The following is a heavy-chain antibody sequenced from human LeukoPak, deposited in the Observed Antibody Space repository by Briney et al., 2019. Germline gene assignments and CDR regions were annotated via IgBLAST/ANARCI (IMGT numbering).Heavy chain of an antibody. D-gene: IGHD6-19*01. V-gene: IGHV4-59*01. CDR2: IYYSGST. Sequence: SETLSLTCTVSGGSISSYYWSWIRQPPGKGLEWIGYIYYSGSTNYNPSLKSRVTISVDTSKNQFSLKLSSVTAADTAVYYCARQVVDDHPDFDSSGWYWVYFDLWGRGTLVTVS. CDR3: ARQVVDDHPDFDSSGWYWVYFDL. J-gene: IGHJ2*01. CDR1: GGSISSYY.